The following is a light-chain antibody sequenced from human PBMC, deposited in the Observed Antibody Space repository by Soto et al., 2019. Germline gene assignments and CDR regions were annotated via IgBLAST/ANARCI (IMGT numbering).Light chain of an antibody. CDR3: SSYTSSSTLV. Sequence: QSVLTQPASVSGSPGQSITISCTGTSSDVGGYNYVSWYQQHPGKAPKLMIYEVSNRPSGVSNRFSGSKSGNTASLTISGLQAEVEADYYCSSYTSSSTLVFGTGTKVTVL. J-gene: IGLJ1*01. CDR2: EVS. CDR1: SSDVGGYNY. V-gene: IGLV2-14*01.